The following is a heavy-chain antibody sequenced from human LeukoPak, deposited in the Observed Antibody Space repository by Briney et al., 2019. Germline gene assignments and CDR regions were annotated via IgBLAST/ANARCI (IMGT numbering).Heavy chain of an antibody. D-gene: IGHD6-13*01. CDR2: IYYSGST. V-gene: IGHV4-39*07. J-gene: IGHJ4*02. CDR1: GGSISSSSYY. Sequence: SETLSLTCTVSGGSISSSSYYWGWIRQPPGKGLEWIGSIYYSGSTYYNPSLKSRVTISVDTSKNQFSLKLSSVTAADTAVYYCARDRVSSWFDYWGQGTLVTVSS. CDR3: ARDRVSSWFDY.